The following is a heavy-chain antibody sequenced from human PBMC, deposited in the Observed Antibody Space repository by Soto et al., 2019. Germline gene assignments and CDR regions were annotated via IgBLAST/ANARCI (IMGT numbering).Heavy chain of an antibody. J-gene: IGHJ4*02. D-gene: IGHD3-9*01. CDR2: IKSKTDGGTA. Sequence: GGSLRLSCVASGFNLSHPWMTWVRQAAGKGLEWVGRIKSKTDGGTADYAAPVKGRATISRDDSKNTVYLQMNSLKTEDTAVYYCTTGIYYDILTGYHNVAYWGQGALVNVSS. CDR1: GFNLSHPW. CDR3: TTGIYYDILTGYHNVAY. V-gene: IGHV3-15*01.